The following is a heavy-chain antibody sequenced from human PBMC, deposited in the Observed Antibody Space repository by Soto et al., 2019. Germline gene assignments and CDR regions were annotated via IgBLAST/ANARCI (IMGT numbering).Heavy chain of an antibody. V-gene: IGHV1-18*01. D-gene: IGHD2-2*01. Sequence: GASVKVSCKASGYTFTSYGISWVRQAPGQGLEWMGWISAYNGNTNYAQKLQGRVTMTTDTSTSTAYMELRSLRSDDTAVYYCARIDIVVVPAAQEINWFDPWGQGTLVTVSS. CDR3: ARIDIVVVPAAQEINWFDP. CDR1: GYTFTSYG. J-gene: IGHJ5*02. CDR2: ISAYNGNT.